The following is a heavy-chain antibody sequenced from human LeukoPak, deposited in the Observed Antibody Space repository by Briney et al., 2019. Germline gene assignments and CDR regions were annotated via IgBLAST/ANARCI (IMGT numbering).Heavy chain of an antibody. CDR2: IYYSGST. D-gene: IGHD6-19*01. CDR3: ARVESSGNYYYYMDV. Sequence: TSETLSLTCTVSGGSISSSSYYWGWIRQPPGKGLEWIGSIYYSGSTNYNPSLKSRVTISVDTSKNQFSLRLGSVNAADTAVYYCARVESSGNYYYYMDVWGKGTTVTISS. J-gene: IGHJ6*03. V-gene: IGHV4-39*07. CDR1: GGSISSSSYY.